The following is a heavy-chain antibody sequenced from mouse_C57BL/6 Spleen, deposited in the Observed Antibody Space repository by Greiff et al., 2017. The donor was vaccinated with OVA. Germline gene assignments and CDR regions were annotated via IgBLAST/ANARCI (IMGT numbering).Heavy chain of an antibody. Sequence: VQLQQSGTVLARPGASVKMSCKTSGYTFTSYWMHWVKQRPGQGLEWIGAIYPGNSDTSYNQKFKGKAKLTAVTSASTAYMELSSLTNEDSAVYYCTRPLSYYSNYSFYAMDYWGQGTSVTVSA. J-gene: IGHJ4*01. D-gene: IGHD2-5*01. V-gene: IGHV1-5*01. CDR1: GYTFTSYW. CDR2: IYPGNSDT. CDR3: TRPLSYYSNYSFYAMDY.